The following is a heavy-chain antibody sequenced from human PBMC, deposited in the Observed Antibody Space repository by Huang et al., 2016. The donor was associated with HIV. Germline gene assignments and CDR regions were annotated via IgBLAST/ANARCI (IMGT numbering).Heavy chain of an antibody. CDR1: GFTFNKFD. J-gene: IGHJ4*02. V-gene: IGHV3-30*18. CDR2: VSYDGSSK. CDR3: AKDGRGSGTYYDYFEY. Sequence: QVQLVESGGGVVQPGRSLRLSCAAFGFTFNKFDMHWVRQAPGKGLEWVAIVSYDGSSKYHADSVKGRLTISTDNSKTTVYRQMNILRVAEAAVYYCAKDGRGSGTYYDYFEYWGQGTLVTVSS. D-gene: IGHD1-26*01.